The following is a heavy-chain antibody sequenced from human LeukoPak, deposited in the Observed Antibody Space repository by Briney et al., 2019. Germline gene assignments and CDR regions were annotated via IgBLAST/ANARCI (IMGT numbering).Heavy chain of an antibody. CDR1: GFTFSSYS. J-gene: IGHJ6*03. CDR3: ARELLNTLPLSYSMDV. Sequence: PGGSLRLSCAASGFTFSSYSMNWVRQAPGKGLEWVSSISSSSSYIYYADSVKGRFTISRDNAKNSLYLQMNSLRAEDTAVYYCARELLNTLPLSYSMDVWGKGATVIVSS. V-gene: IGHV3-21*06. D-gene: IGHD4/OR15-4a*01. CDR2: ISSSSSYI.